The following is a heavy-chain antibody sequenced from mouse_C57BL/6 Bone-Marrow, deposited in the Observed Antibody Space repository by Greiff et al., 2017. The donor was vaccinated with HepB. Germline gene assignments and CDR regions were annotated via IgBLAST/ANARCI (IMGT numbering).Heavy chain of an antibody. D-gene: IGHD2-4*01. V-gene: IGHV5-4*01. J-gene: IGHJ4*01. Sequence: EVQVVESGGGLVKPGGSLKLSCAASGFTFSSYAMSWVRQTPEKRLEWVATISDGGSYTYYPDNVKGRFTISRDNAKNNLYLQMSHLKSEDTAMYYCARRYYDNYYAMDYWGQGTSVTVSS. CDR3: ARRYYDNYYAMDY. CDR2: ISDGGSYT. CDR1: GFTFSSYA.